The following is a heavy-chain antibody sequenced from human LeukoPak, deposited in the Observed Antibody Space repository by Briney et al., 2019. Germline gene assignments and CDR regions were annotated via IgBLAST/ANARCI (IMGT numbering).Heavy chain of an antibody. V-gene: IGHV3-23*01. Sequence: GGSLRLSCSASGFTFGSYAMSWVRQAPGKGLEWVSGISNSGGNTYYADSVKGRFTISRDNSKNTLYLQMSSLRAEDTALFYCAKKGGPDYYYGMDVWGQGTTVTVSS. D-gene: IGHD2-15*01. CDR3: AKKGGPDYYYGMDV. J-gene: IGHJ6*02. CDR1: GFTFGSYA. CDR2: ISNSGGNT.